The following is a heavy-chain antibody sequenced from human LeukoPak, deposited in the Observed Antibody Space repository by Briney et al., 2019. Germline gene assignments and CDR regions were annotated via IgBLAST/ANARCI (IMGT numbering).Heavy chain of an antibody. Sequence: GASVKVSCKASGYTFTGFYMHWVRQAPGQGLEWMGWINPNSGGTNYAQKFQGRVTMTGDTSINTAYMELSSLRSDDTAVYYCAREEVSVISDTCCSGLGYWGQGTLVTVSS. V-gene: IGHV1-2*02. CDR2: INPNSGGT. CDR3: AREEVSVISDTCCSGLGY. CDR1: GYTFTGFY. D-gene: IGHD3-10*01. J-gene: IGHJ4*02.